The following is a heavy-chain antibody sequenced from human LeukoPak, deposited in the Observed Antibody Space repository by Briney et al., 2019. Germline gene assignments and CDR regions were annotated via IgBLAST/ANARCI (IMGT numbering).Heavy chain of an antibody. CDR1: GFPFSSYS. V-gene: IGHV3-48*01. CDR3: ARDHSGNYYNPNWFVP. Sequence: GGSLRLSCAASGFPFSSYSMNWVRQAPGKGLEWVSYISSSSDTIYYADSVKGRFTISRDNAKNSLYLQMNSLRADDTAVYYCARDHSGNYYNPNWFVPWSRGTLVTVSS. D-gene: IGHD3-10*01. CDR2: ISSSSDTI. J-gene: IGHJ5*02.